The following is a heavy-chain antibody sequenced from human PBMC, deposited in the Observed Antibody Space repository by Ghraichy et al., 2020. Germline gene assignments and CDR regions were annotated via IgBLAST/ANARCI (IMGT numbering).Heavy chain of an antibody. CDR2: FDPEDGET. Sequence: ASVKVSCKVSGYTLTELSMHWVRQAPGKGLEWMGGFDPEDGETIYAQKFQGRVTMTEDTSTDTAYMELSSLRSEDTAVYYCATNLYSSGWSELDYWGQGTLVTVSS. CDR1: GYTLTELS. CDR3: ATNLYSSGWSELDY. D-gene: IGHD6-19*01. V-gene: IGHV1-24*01. J-gene: IGHJ4*02.